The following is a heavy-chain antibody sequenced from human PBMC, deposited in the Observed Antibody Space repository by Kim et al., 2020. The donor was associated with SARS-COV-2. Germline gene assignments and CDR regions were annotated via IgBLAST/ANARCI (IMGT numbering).Heavy chain of an antibody. CDR3: ARGNYHGMDV. D-gene: IGHD3-10*01. CDR2: GSGA. J-gene: IGHJ6*02. V-gene: IGHV3-74*01. Sequence: GSGANADSVKGRFTIARDNAKNTLYLQMNSLRAEDTAVYYCARGNYHGMDVWGQGTTVTVSS.